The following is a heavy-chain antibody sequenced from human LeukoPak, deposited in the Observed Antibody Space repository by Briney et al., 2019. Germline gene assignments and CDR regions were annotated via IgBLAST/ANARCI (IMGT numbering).Heavy chain of an antibody. CDR2: ISVSGTRI. Sequence: GGSLRLSCAAFAFTFIHYGTSWVPQAPRKGVGWVLRISVSGTRIHYANFVKGRFSSSRDNSNNILYLEIFSLRAEDTAVYYCATGHGDWAGNYFVHWGLGTLVSVST. CDR3: ATGHGDWAGNYFVH. D-gene: IGHD4-17*01. V-gene: IGHV3-23*01. J-gene: IGHJ4*02. CDR1: AFTFIHYG.